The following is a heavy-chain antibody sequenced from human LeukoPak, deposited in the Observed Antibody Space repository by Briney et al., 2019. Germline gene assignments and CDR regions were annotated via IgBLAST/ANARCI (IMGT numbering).Heavy chain of an antibody. J-gene: IGHJ4*02. CDR3: TRDRTTITLFEL. Sequence: GGSLRLSCVASGFTFSNSWMHWVRQAPGKGLVWVSRISPDGSTTGYADSVKGRFTASRDNARNTLYLQINSLRAEDSAVYYCTRDRTTITLFELWGQGTLVTVSS. V-gene: IGHV3-74*01. CDR2: ISPDGSTT. CDR1: GFTFSNSW. D-gene: IGHD4-11*01.